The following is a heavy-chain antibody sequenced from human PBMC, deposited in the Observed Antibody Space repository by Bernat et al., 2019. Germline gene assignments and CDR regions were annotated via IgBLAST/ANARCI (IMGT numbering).Heavy chain of an antibody. Sequence: EVQLVESGGGLVQPGGSLRLSCAASGFTFSSYDMHWVRQATGKGLEWVSAIGTAGDTYYPGSVKGRFTISRENAKNSLYLQMNSLRAGDTAVYYCAREGRGNDYGDFRRAFDIWGQGTMVTVSS. V-gene: IGHV3-13*01. CDR3: AREGRGNDYGDFRRAFDI. CDR1: GFTFSSYD. CDR2: IGTAGDT. D-gene: IGHD4-17*01. J-gene: IGHJ3*02.